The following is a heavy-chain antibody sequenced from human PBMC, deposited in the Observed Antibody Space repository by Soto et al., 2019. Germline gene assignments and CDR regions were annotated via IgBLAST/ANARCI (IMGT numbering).Heavy chain of an antibody. CDR2: IKTKSDGETT. V-gene: IGHV3-15*07. Sequence: GGSLRISCAASGFTFSNAWMNWVRQAPGKGLEWVGRIKTKSDGETTDYAEPVKGRFTISRDDSKDTLYLQMNSLKTEDTAVYFCNTFFYYYHSSGYWGQGTLVTVSS. D-gene: IGHD3-22*01. CDR3: NTFFYYYHSSGY. J-gene: IGHJ4*02. CDR1: GFTFSNAW.